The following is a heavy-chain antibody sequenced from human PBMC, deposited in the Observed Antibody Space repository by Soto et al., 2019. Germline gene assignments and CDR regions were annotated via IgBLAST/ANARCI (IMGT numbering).Heavy chain of an antibody. J-gene: IGHJ4*02. CDR2: IYYSGST. CDR1: GGSISSGGYY. D-gene: IGHD2-15*01. CDR3: ARGPKYLNIRYGSGGSCPSPFDY. Sequence: PSETLSLTCTVSGGSISSGGYYWSWIRQHPGKGLEWIGYIYYSGSTYYNPSLKSRVTISVDTSKNQFSLKLSSVTAADTAVYYCARGPKYLNIRYGSGGSCPSPFDYWGQGTLVTVAS. V-gene: IGHV4-31*03.